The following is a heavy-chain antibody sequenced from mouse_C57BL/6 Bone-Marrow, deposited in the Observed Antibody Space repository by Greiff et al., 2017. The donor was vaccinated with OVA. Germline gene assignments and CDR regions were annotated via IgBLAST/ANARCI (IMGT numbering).Heavy chain of an antibody. CDR3: ARKRRDYGRSGRDYYAMDY. Sequence: VQLQQSGPELVKPGASVKISCKASGYTFTDYYMNWVKQSHGKSLEWIGDINPNNGGTSYNQKFKGKATLTVDKSSSTAYMELRSLTSEDSAVYYWARKRRDYGRSGRDYYAMDYWGQGTSVTVSS. CDR2: INPNNGGT. J-gene: IGHJ4*01. D-gene: IGHD2-4*01. V-gene: IGHV1-26*01. CDR1: GYTFTDYY.